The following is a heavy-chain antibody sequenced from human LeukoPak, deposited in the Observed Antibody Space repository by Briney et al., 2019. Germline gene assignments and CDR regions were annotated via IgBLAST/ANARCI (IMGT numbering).Heavy chain of an antibody. Sequence: GGSLRLSCAAPGFTFKFYSMNWVRQAPGKGLEWVSYISTNTTTIYYADSVKGRFTISRDNAKNSLYLQMNSLRVEDTAVYYCVRVGTSFDIWGQGTMVTVSS. CDR2: ISTNTTTI. D-gene: IGHD7-27*01. CDR1: GFTFKFYS. V-gene: IGHV3-48*01. CDR3: VRVGTSFDI. J-gene: IGHJ3*02.